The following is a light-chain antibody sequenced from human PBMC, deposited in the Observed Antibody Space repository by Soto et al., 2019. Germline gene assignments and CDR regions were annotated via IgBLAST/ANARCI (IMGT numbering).Light chain of an antibody. CDR2: EAS. V-gene: IGKV1-5*03. CDR1: QSISNW. CDR3: QQYNDYSGT. J-gene: IGKJ1*01. Sequence: DIQMTHSPSTLSASVGDRVTITCRASQSISNWLAWYPQKPGKAPKLLIYEASSLQSGVPSRFSGSRSETEFTLTISSLQPDDFATYYCQQYNDYSGTFGQGTKV.